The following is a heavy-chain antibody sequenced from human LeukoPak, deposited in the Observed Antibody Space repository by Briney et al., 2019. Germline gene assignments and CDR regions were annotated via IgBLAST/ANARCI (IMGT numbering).Heavy chain of an antibody. CDR2: ISGSGGSA. D-gene: IGHD3-9*01. Sequence: GGSLRLSCTASGFTFSRQAMSWLRQAPGKGLEWVSAISGSGGSAYYADSVKGRFTISRDNSKNTLSLQMNSVRAEYTAVYYCAKAAAGSYDILTGYYTRISDYWGQGTLVTVSS. CDR3: AKAAAGSYDILTGYYTRISDY. V-gene: IGHV3-23*01. J-gene: IGHJ4*02. CDR1: GFTFSRQA.